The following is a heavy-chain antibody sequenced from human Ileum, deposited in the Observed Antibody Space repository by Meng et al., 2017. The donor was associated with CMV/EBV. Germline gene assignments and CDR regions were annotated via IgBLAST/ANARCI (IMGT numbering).Heavy chain of an antibody. Sequence: FSSYAMHWVRQAPGKGLEWVAVISYDGSNKYYADSVKGRFTISRDNSKNTLYLQMNSLRAEDTAVYYCARDDDIVVVPAANGGGMDVWGQGTTVTVSS. CDR2: ISYDGSNK. J-gene: IGHJ6*02. CDR1: FSSYA. V-gene: IGHV3-30-3*01. D-gene: IGHD2-2*01. CDR3: ARDDDIVVVPAANGGGMDV.